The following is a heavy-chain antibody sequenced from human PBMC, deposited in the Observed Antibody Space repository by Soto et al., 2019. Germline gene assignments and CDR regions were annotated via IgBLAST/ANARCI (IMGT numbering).Heavy chain of an antibody. J-gene: IGHJ4*02. Sequence: SETLSLTCSVSGGSIRGYYWTWIRQPPGKGLEWIGYTYYRGTTKYNPSLNSRVSISADSSQSQISLKLSSVTAADTAVYYCAREVASYGSTYFDYWGPGXLVTVYS. V-gene: IGHV4-59*12. CDR1: GGSIRGYY. CDR2: TYYRGTT. D-gene: IGHD3-16*01. CDR3: AREVASYGSTYFDY.